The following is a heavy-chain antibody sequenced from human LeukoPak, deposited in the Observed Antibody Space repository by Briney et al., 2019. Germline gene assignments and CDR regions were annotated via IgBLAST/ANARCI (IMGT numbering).Heavy chain of an antibody. V-gene: IGHV4-34*01. D-gene: IGHD2-2*01. CDR2: INHSGST. CDR3: ARVPYCSSTSCYRRAAAGTGAFDI. CDR1: GGSFSGYY. J-gene: IGHJ3*02. Sequence: SETLSLTCAVYGGSFSGYYWSWIRQSPGKGLEGIGEINHSGSTNYNPSLKSRVTISVDTSKNQFSLKLSSVTAADTAVCYCARVPYCSSTSCYRRAAAGTGAFDIWGQGTMVTVSS.